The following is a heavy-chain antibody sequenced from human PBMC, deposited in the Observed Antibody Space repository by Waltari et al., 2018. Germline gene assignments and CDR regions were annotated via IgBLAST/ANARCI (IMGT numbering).Heavy chain of an antibody. J-gene: IGHJ5*02. D-gene: IGHD3-3*01. CDR1: GGSFSGFY. V-gene: IGHV4-34*01. CDR3: ASLSTIFGLFDP. Sequence: QVQLQQWGAGLLKPSETLSLTCAVYGGSFSGFYWSWTRQPQGKGLEWIGEINHSGSTNYNPSLKSRVTISVDTSKNQFSLKLSSVTAADTAVYYCASLSTIFGLFDPWGQGTLVTVSS. CDR2: INHSGST.